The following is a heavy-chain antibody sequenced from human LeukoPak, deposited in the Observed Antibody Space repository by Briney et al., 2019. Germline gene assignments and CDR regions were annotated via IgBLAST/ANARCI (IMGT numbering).Heavy chain of an antibody. J-gene: IGHJ6*03. CDR1: GFTFSNYW. V-gene: IGHV3-7*01. Sequence: GGSLRLSCEASGFTFSNYWMNWVRQAPGKGLEWVANIKQDGSEKDYVDFVKGRFTISRDNAKNSLYLQMNSLRAEDAAVYYCARERTTGYSSSWYNYYYYMDVWGKGTTVTVSS. CDR3: ARERTTGYSSSWYNYYYYMDV. CDR2: IKQDGSEK. D-gene: IGHD6-13*01.